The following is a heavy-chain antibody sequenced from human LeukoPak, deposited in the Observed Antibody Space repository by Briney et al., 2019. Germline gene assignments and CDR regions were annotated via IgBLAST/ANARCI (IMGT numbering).Heavy chain of an antibody. V-gene: IGHV4-4*08. CDR3: AKHLRDRLDSRFYP. CDR1: GGSISDFY. CDR2: IITSGST. D-gene: IGHD6-13*01. J-gene: IGHJ5*02. Sequence: PSETLSLTCSVAGGSISDFYWSWIRQTPGKGLEWIGYIITSGSTNYNPSLTRRVTISVDTSKNQFSLKLSSVTATDTAVYYCAKHLRDRLDSRFYPWGQGTLVTVSS.